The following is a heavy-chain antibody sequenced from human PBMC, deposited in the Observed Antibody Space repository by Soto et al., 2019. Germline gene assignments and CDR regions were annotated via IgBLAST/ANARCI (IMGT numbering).Heavy chain of an antibody. D-gene: IGHD4-17*01. V-gene: IGHV4-30-4*01. J-gene: IGHJ5*02. CDR2: IYYSGST. CDR1: GGSISSGDYY. Sequence: KPSETLSLTCTVSGGSISSGDYYWSWIRQPPGKGLEWIGYIYYSGSTYYNPSLKSRVTISVDTSKNQFSLKLSSVTAADTAVYYCARAPDYGDYTTNWFDPWGQGTLVTVSS. CDR3: ARAPDYGDYTTNWFDP.